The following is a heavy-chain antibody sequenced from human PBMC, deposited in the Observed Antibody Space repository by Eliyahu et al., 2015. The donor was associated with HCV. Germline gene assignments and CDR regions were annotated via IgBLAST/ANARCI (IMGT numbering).Heavy chain of an antibody. V-gene: IGHV3-23*01. Sequence: EVQLLESGGGLVQSGGXLRLSCAASGFXFSDYAMSWVRQAPGXGLEWVSAISGSGGSTYYADSVKGRFTISRDNSKNTLYLQMNSLRAEDTAVYHCAKPLETGMVHRAYFDYWGLGTLGTVSS. CDR1: GFXFSDYA. CDR2: ISGSGGST. D-gene: IGHD5-18*01. J-gene: IGHJ4*02. CDR3: AKPLETGMVHRAYFDY.